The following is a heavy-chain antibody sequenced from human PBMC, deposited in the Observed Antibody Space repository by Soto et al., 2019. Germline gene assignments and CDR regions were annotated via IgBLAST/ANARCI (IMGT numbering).Heavy chain of an antibody. Sequence: ASVKVSCKASGYSFTSYYINWVRQATGQGLEWMGWMNPNSGNTGYGQKFQGRVTMTRNTSISTAYMQLSSLRSEDTAVYYCARGAGHDSEDYWGQGTLVTVSS. J-gene: IGHJ4*02. D-gene: IGHD1-1*01. CDR1: GYSFTSYY. V-gene: IGHV1-8*01. CDR3: ARGAGHDSEDY. CDR2: MNPNSGNT.